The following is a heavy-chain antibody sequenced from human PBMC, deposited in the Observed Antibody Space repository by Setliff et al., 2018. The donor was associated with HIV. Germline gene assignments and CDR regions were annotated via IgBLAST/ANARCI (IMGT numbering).Heavy chain of an antibody. Sequence: ASVKVSCKASGYTFTGFYMHWVRQAPGQGLEWMGRINPNNGNTNYAQKFQGRITLTTDTSSNTAYMELRSLRSDDTAIYYCARDLFRWAAAGPNYFDSWGQGTLVTVSS. CDR3: ARDLFRWAAAGPNYFDS. V-gene: IGHV1-2*06. CDR1: GYTFTGFY. CDR2: INPNNGNT. D-gene: IGHD6-13*01. J-gene: IGHJ4*02.